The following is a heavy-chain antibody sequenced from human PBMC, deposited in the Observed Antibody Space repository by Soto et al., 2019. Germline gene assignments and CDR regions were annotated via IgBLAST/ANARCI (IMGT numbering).Heavy chain of an antibody. CDR3: AKVPVGATGRFDY. CDR1: GFTFSNYA. CDR2: ISGSGGST. J-gene: IGHJ4*02. Sequence: GGSLRLSCAGSGFTFSNYAMSWVRQAPGKGLAWVAAISGSGGSTYYADSVKGRFTISRDNSKNTLYLQMNSLRAEDTALYYCAKVPVGATGRFDYWGQGTLVTVSS. D-gene: IGHD1-26*01. V-gene: IGHV3-23*01.